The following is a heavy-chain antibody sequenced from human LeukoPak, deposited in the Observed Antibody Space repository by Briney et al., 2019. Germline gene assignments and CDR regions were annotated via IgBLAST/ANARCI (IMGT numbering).Heavy chain of an antibody. CDR3: AKGGAYGSGSFAGAKTHDY. Sequence: GGSLRLSCAASGFTFSSYGMSWVRQAPGKGLEWVSAISGSGGSTYYADSVKGRFTISRDNSKNTLYLQMNSLRAEDTAVYYCAKGGAYGSGSFAGAKTHDYWGQGTLVTVSS. V-gene: IGHV3-23*01. CDR2: ISGSGGST. CDR1: GFTFSSYG. D-gene: IGHD3-10*01. J-gene: IGHJ4*02.